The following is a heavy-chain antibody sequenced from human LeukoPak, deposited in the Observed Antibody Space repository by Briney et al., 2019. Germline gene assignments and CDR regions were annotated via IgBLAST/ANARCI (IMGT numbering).Heavy chain of an antibody. J-gene: IGHJ4*02. D-gene: IGHD4-23*01. CDR1: GFTFDDFY. V-gene: IGHV3-11*04. CDR3: ARVTHGGFDFDY. CDR2: ISSSGGTM. Sequence: GGSLILSCSVSGFTFDDFYMSWIRQAPGKGLEWIAYISSSGGTMNFADSVKGRFTISRDNAKNSLSLQMNRLRVEDTAVYYCARVTHGGFDFDYWGQGTQVTISS.